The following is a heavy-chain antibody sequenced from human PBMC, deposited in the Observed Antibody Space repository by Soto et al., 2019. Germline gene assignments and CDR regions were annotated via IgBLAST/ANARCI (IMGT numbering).Heavy chain of an antibody. CDR1: GYSFTSYW. CDR2: IYPGDSDT. V-gene: IGHV5-51*01. CDR3: ARVEYSSGWATGWFDP. D-gene: IGHD6-19*01. J-gene: IGHJ5*02. Sequence: PGESLKISCKGSGYSFTSYWIGWVRQMPGKGLEWMGIIYPGDSDTRYSPSFQGQVTISADKSISTAYLQWSSLKASDTAMYYCARVEYSSGWATGWFDPWGQGTLVTVSS.